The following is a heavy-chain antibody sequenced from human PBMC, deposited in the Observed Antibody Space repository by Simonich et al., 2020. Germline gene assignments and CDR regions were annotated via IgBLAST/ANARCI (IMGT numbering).Heavy chain of an antibody. CDR2: SSSNSSYH. J-gene: IGHJ4*02. D-gene: IGHD6-13*01. V-gene: IGHV3-21*01. CDR1: GVTFHTYN. CDR3: ARARGDSSSWYFDY. Sequence: EVQLLESGGGLVKPGGSLRLSCAASGVTFHTYNMTWVRQAPGEGWGWVYFSSSNSSYHDYADSVMGRFPIPRDNAKNSRYLKTNRLRAEDTAVYYCARARGDSSSWYFDYWGQGTLVTVSS.